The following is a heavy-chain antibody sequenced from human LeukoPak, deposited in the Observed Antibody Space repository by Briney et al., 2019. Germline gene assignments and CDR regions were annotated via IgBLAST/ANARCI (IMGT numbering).Heavy chain of an antibody. V-gene: IGHV3-23*01. J-gene: IGHJ4*02. D-gene: IGHD5-18*01. CDR3: AKTSPGYTYGLLDY. CDR1: GFTFSSYA. CDR2: ISSSGGTT. Sequence: GSLRLSCAASGFTFSSYAMSWVRQAPGKGLEWVSTISSSGGTTYYADSVKGRFTISRDTSKNTLYLQMNSLRVEDTAVYYCAKTSPGYTYGLLDYWGQGTLVTVSS.